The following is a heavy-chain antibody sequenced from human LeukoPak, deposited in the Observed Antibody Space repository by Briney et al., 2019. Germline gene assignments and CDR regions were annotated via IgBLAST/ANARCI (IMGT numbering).Heavy chain of an antibody. CDR2: IYPGDSDT. D-gene: IGHD5/OR15-5a*01. Sequence: GSLRLSCTGSGYTFTSYWIGWVRQMPGKGLEWMGIIYPGDSDTIYSPSFQGQVTISADKSISTAYLQWSSLKASDTAMYYCARYALYDPLSYWGQGTLVTVSS. V-gene: IGHV5-51*01. CDR3: ARYALYDPLSY. CDR1: GYTFTSYW. J-gene: IGHJ4*02.